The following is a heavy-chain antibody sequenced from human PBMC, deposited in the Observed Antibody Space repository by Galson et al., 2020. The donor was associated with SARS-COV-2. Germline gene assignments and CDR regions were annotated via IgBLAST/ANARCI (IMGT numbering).Heavy chain of an antibody. Sequence: GGSLRLSCSASGFTLSDYALHWVRQAPGKGLEYVSAMSSDGGTSFYADSLNGRSAMSRDNSKNTFYLQMTGLRIEDTALYYCLAYSSTRRNYWGQGTLVTVSA. D-gene: IGHD6-19*01. J-gene: IGHJ4*02. V-gene: IGHV3-64D*06. CDR2: MSSDGGTS. CDR1: GFTLSDYA. CDR3: LAYSSTRRNY.